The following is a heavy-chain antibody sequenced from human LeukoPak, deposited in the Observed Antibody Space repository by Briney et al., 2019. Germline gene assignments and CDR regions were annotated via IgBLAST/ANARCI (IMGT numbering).Heavy chain of an antibody. CDR1: GFTVSSYE. V-gene: IGHV3-48*03. D-gene: IGHD2-21*02. J-gene: IGHJ3*01. CDR3: ARGLGHIVVVTAIPD. Sequence: PGGSLRLSCAASGFTVSSYEMNWVRQAPGEGLERVSYICNSGSTRYYAGSVKGRFSISRDNAKKSQYLQIHTPRAADTAVFYCARGLGHIVVVTAIPDRGEREMVTAS. CDR2: ICNSGSTR.